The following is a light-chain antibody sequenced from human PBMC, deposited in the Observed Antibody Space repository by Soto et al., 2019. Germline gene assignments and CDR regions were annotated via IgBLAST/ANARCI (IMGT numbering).Light chain of an antibody. CDR2: AAS. V-gene: IGKV3-20*01. CDR3: QQFGSSPGFT. J-gene: IGKJ3*01. Sequence: EIVLTQSPGTLSLSPGERATLSCRASQSINNRYLAWYQQKPGQAPRLLIYAASSRATGIPDRFSGSGSGTDFTLTISRLEPEDFALYYCQQFGSSPGFTFGPWTKVDIK. CDR1: QSINNRY.